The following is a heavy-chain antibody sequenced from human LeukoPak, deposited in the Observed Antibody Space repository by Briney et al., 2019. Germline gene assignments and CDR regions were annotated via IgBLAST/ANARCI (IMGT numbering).Heavy chain of an antibody. V-gene: IGHV3-23*01. J-gene: IGHJ4*02. CDR2: ISGSGDST. CDR1: GFTFNTYA. CDR3: AKSLYNWNSLFDY. D-gene: IGHD1/OR15-1a*01. Sequence: GGSLRLSCAASGFTFNTYAMTWVRQAPGKGLEWVSVISGSGDSTYYADSLKGRFTISRDNSKNTLYLQMNSLRAEDTAVYYCAKSLYNWNSLFDYCGQGTLLTVSS.